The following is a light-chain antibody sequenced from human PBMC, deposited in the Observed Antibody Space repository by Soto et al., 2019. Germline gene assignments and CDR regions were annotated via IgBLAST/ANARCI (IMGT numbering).Light chain of an antibody. CDR1: QSISSW. Sequence: VDRVTITCRASQSISSWLAWYQQKPGKAPKLLIYDASSLESGVPSRFSGSGSGTEFTLTISSLQPDDFATYYCQQYNSYPLTFGGGTKVEIK. V-gene: IGKV1-5*01. CDR3: QQYNSYPLT. CDR2: DAS. J-gene: IGKJ4*01.